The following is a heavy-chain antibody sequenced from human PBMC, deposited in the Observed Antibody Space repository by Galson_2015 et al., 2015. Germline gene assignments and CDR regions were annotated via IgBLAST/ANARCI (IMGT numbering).Heavy chain of an antibody. V-gene: IGHV1-3*01. CDR2: INAGNGNT. CDR1: GYTFTSYA. D-gene: IGHD1-26*01. Sequence: SVKVSCKASGYTFTSYAMHWVRQAPGQRLEWMGWINAGNGNTKYSQKFQGRVTITRDTSASTAYMELSSLRSEDTAVYYCARGSYQPTYYYYYGMDVWGQGTTVTVSS. J-gene: IGHJ6*02. CDR3: ARGSYQPTYYYYYGMDV.